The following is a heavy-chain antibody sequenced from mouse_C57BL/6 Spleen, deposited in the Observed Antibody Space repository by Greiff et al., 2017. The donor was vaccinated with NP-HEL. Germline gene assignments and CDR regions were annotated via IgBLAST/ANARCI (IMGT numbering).Heavy chain of an antibody. D-gene: IGHD3-2*02. Sequence: EVKLQQSGPELVKPGASVKISCKASGYTFTDYYMNWVKQSHGKSLEWIGDINPNNGGTSYNQKFKGKATLTVDKSSSTAYMELRSLTSEDSAVYYCASYQGYWGQGTTLTVSS. CDR3: ASYQGY. CDR1: GYTFTDYY. J-gene: IGHJ2*01. CDR2: INPNNGGT. V-gene: IGHV1-26*01.